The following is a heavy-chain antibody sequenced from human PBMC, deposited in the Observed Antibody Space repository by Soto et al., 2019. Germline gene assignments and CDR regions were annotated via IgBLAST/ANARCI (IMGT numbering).Heavy chain of an antibody. J-gene: IGHJ3*02. V-gene: IGHV1-69*13. CDR3: ASQHRLRGGPTAFDI. D-gene: IGHD3-16*01. Sequence: SVKVSCKASGGTFSSYAISWVRQAPGQGLEWMGGIIPIFGTANYAQKFQGRVTITADESTSTAYMELSSLRSEDTAVYYCASQHRLRGGPTAFDIWGQGTMVTVS. CDR2: IIPIFGTA. CDR1: GGTFSSYA.